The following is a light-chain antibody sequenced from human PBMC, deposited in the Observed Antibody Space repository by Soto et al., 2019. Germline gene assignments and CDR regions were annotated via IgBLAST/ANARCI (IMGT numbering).Light chain of an antibody. CDR2: KAS. CDR1: QSISSW. CDR3: QQYNSYPYT. Sequence: DIQMTQSPSTLSASVGDRVTITCRASQSISSWLAWYQQKPGKAPKLLIYKASSLESGVPSRFSGSGSGTEFTLTLSSLQPDDFATYFCQQYNSYPYTFGQGTKLEIK. V-gene: IGKV1-5*03. J-gene: IGKJ2*01.